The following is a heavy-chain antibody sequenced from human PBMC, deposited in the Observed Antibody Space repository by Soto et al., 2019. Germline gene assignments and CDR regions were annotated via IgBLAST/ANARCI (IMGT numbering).Heavy chain of an antibody. CDR2: IYHTGTT. CDR3: RSSTSCYDESCVDV. V-gene: IGHV4-38-2*01. J-gene: IGHJ6*02. Sequence: SETLSLTCAVSGDSIIGIYHWAWIRQSPGRGLEWIASIYHTGTTYYTPSLESRVTISVDTSKNQFSLRLSSVTAADSAVYYCRSSTSCYDESCVDVWGQGTMVTVSS. CDR1: GDSIIGIYH. D-gene: IGHD2-2*01.